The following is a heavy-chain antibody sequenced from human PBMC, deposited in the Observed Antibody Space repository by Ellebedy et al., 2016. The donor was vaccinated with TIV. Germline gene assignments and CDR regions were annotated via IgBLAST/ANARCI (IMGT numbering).Heavy chain of an antibody. D-gene: IGHD3-10*01. Sequence: AASVKVSCKASGYSLTSNGISWVRQAPGQGLEWMGWIGAYNGNTNYAQKFQGRVTMTTDTSTSTVYMDLRSLRSDDTAVYYCAGGLWFGELDVWGQGTTVTVSS. CDR2: IGAYNGNT. V-gene: IGHV1-18*01. J-gene: IGHJ6*02. CDR1: GYSLTSNG. CDR3: AGGLWFGELDV.